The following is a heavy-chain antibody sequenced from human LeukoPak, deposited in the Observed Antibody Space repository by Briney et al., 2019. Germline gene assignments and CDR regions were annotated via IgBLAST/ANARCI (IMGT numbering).Heavy chain of an antibody. J-gene: IGHJ6*03. CDR3: ARRGVNCSGGSCYAYSYYYYMDV. V-gene: IGHV1-2*02. Sequence: GASVRVSLKAAVYTYTGYHIHWVRQAPGQGREWVGWINPNSGGTNYPQKFQGEVTMTRDKSISTAYVELSRLRSDDTAVYYGARRGVNCSGGSCYAYSYYYYMDVWGKGTTVTVSS. D-gene: IGHD2-15*01. CDR1: VYTYTGYH. CDR2: INPNSGGT.